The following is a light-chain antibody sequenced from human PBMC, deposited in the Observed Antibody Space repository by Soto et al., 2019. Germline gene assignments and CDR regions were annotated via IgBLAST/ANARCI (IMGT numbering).Light chain of an antibody. CDR1: QTVTSNF. J-gene: IGKJ1*01. Sequence: MVLTQSPATLSVSTGERAILSCRASQTVTSNFLAWYQQRPGQAPRLLIYGASSRAAGIPDRFSGSGSGTDFTLTISRLEPEDFAVYYCQQYGSSPGTFGQGTKVDIK. CDR2: GAS. CDR3: QQYGSSPGT. V-gene: IGKV3-20*01.